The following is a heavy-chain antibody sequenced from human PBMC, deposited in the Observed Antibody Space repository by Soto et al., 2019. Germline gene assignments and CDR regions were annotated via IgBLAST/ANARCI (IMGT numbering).Heavy chain of an antibody. CDR1: GYSFTSYW. CDR2: IDPSDSYT. CDR3: ARRLVDSVTTPEGGYYYGMDV. D-gene: IGHD4-4*01. Sequence: PGESLKISCKGSGYSFTSYWISWVRQMPGKGLEWMGRIDPSDSYTNYSPSFQGHVTISADKSISTAYLQWSSLKASDTAMYYCARRLVDSVTTPEGGYYYGMDVWGQGTTVTVSS. V-gene: IGHV5-10-1*01. J-gene: IGHJ6*02.